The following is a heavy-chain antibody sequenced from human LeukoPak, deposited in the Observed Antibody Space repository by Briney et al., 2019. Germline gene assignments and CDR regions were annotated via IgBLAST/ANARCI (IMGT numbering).Heavy chain of an antibody. J-gene: IGHJ4*02. CDR1: GFTFTSYA. CDR3: AKIYDILTGYYFDY. CDR2: ISGSGGST. D-gene: IGHD3-9*01. V-gene: IGHV3-23*01. Sequence: GGSLRLSCAASGFTFTSYAVSWVRQAPGKGLEWVSAISGSGGSTYYADSVKGRFTISRDNSKNTLYLQMNSLRAEDTAVYYCAKIYDILTGYYFDYWGQGTLVTVSS.